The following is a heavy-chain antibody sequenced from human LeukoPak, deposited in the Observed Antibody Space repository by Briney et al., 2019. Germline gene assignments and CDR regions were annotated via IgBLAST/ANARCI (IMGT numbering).Heavy chain of an antibody. D-gene: IGHD1-26*01. CDR2: ISGSGGST. J-gene: IGHJ4*02. Sequence: GGSLRLSCAASGFTFSSYAMSWVRQAPGKGLGWVSAISGSGGSTYYADSVKGRFTIPRDNSKNTLYLQMNSLRAEDTAVYYCAKGTIGGYYGTDYWGQGTLVTVSS. CDR3: AKGTIGGYYGTDY. V-gene: IGHV3-23*01. CDR1: GFTFSSYA.